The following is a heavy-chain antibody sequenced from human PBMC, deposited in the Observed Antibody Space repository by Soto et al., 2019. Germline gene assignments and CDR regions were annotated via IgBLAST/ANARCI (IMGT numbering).Heavy chain of an antibody. CDR2: IYYSGST. Sequence: SETLSLTSTVSGGSIRSYYWSWIRQPPGKGLEWIGYIYYSGSTHYNPSLKSRVTISVDTSKNQFSLKLSSVTAADTAVYYCARHAPYCSSTSHCAYGMDVWGQGTTVTVSS. CDR3: ARHAPYCSSTSHCAYGMDV. V-gene: IGHV4-59*08. J-gene: IGHJ6*02. D-gene: IGHD2-2*01. CDR1: GGSIRSYY.